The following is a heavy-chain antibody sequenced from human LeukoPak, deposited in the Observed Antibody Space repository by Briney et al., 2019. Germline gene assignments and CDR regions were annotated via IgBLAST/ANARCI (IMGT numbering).Heavy chain of an antibody. V-gene: IGHV3-21*01. CDR2: ISSYSDYI. D-gene: IGHD4-17*01. Sequence: TGGSLRLSCAAPGFTFSSYGMTWVRQAPGKGLEWVSSISSYSDYIYYADSLKGRFAISRDNARNSLYLQMNSLRAEDTAVYYCATHSSTAVYGASCGYWGQGTLVTVSS. CDR1: GFTFSSYG. J-gene: IGHJ4*02. CDR3: ATHSSTAVYGASCGY.